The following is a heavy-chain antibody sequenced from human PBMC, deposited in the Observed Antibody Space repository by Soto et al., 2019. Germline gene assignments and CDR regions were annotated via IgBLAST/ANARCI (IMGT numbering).Heavy chain of an antibody. Sequence: QVQLVQSGAEVKKPGASVKVSCKASGYTFTSYGISWVRQAPGQGLEWMGWISAYNGNTNYAQKLQGRVTMTTDTSTSTAYMGLRSLRSDDTAVYYCARVLDSMVRSGYFDYWGQGTLVTVSS. CDR1: GYTFTSYG. CDR2: ISAYNGNT. D-gene: IGHD3-10*01. J-gene: IGHJ4*02. V-gene: IGHV1-18*01. CDR3: ARVLDSMVRSGYFDY.